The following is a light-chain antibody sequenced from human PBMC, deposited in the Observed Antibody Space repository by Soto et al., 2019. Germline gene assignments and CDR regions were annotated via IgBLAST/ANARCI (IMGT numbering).Light chain of an antibody. CDR1: QTVGGNY. V-gene: IGKV3-20*01. J-gene: IGKJ1*01. CDR2: GAS. CDR3: QHYFSSPWT. Sequence: EIVLTQSAGTLSLSPGERATLSCRASQTVGGNYLAWFQQKPGQAPRLLIYGASTRAAGVPDRFSGSGSGTDFSLTINRLEPEDFAVYYCQHYFSSPWTFDQGTKVEVK.